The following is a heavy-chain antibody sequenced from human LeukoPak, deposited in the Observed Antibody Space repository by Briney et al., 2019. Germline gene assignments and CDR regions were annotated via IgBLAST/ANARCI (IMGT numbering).Heavy chain of an antibody. V-gene: IGHV4-30-4*01. CDR3: ARTNGSGSYYNVGSFDY. CDR2: IYYTGST. D-gene: IGHD3-10*01. CDR1: GGSISSGDYY. Sequence: SETLSLTCTVSGGSISSGDYYWSWIRQPPGKGLEWIGYIYYTGSTYYNPSLKSRVTISVDRSKNQFSLKLSSVTAADTAVYYCARTNGSGSYYNVGSFDYWGQGTLVTVSS. J-gene: IGHJ4*02.